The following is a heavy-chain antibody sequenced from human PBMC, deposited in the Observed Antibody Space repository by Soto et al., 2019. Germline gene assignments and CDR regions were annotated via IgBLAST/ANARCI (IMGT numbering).Heavy chain of an antibody. CDR2: MNPNSGNT. D-gene: IGHD3-16*01. CDR3: ARGHTWGAGYGMDV. CDR1: GYTFTSYD. Sequence: GASVKVSCKASGYTFTSYDINWVRQATGQGLEWMGWMNPNSGNTGYAQKFQGRVTMTRNTSISTAYMELSSLRSEDTAVYYCARGHTWGAGYGMDVWGQGTTVTVSS. J-gene: IGHJ6*02. V-gene: IGHV1-8*01.